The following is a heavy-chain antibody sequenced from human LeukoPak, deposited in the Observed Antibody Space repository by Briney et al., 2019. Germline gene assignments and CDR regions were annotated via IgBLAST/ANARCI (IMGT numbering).Heavy chain of an antibody. Sequence: GGSLRLSCAASGFTFSSYTMNWGRQPPGKGLEWVSNIGTSSTTIYYADSVKGRFTISRDNAKNSLYLQMNSLRAEDTAVYYCANAGRDSSSTISCGMDVWGQGTTVTVSS. CDR2: IGTSSTTI. CDR3: ANAGRDSSSTISCGMDV. D-gene: IGHD6-13*01. CDR1: GFTFSSYT. V-gene: IGHV3-48*01. J-gene: IGHJ6*02.